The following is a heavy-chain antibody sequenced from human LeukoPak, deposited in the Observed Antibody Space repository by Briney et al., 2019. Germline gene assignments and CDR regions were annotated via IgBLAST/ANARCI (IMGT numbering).Heavy chain of an antibody. CDR3: ARDGAAVAGRGFDY. CDR1: GGSISSGGYY. Sequence: SETLSLTCTVSGGSISSGGYYRSWIRQRPGKGLEWIGYIYYSGSTYYNPSLKSRVTISVDTSKNQFSLKLSSVTAADTAVYYCARDGAAVAGRGFDYWGQGTLVTVSS. D-gene: IGHD6-19*01. CDR2: IYYSGST. V-gene: IGHV4-31*03. J-gene: IGHJ4*02.